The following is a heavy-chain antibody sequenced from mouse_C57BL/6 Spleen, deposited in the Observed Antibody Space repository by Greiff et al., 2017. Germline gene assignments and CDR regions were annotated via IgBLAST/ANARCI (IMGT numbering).Heavy chain of an antibody. Sequence: QVQLQQSGPELVKPGASVKISCKASGYAFSSSWMNWVKQRPGKGLEWIGRIYPGDGDTNYNGKFKGKATLTADRSSSTAYMQLSSLTSEDSAVYFCAIYDGYISAWFAYWGQGTLVTVSA. CDR1: GYAFSSSW. V-gene: IGHV1-82*01. D-gene: IGHD2-3*01. J-gene: IGHJ3*01. CDR3: AIYDGYISAWFAY. CDR2: IYPGDGDT.